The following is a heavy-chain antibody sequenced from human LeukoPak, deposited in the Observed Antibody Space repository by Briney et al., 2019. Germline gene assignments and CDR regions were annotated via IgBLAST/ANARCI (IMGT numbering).Heavy chain of an antibody. CDR3: ARVRPYYWYMDV. CDR2: IDPSDSYT. V-gene: IGHV5-10-1*01. J-gene: IGHJ6*03. D-gene: IGHD3-10*01. CDR1: GYSFTSNW. Sequence: GESLKISCQGSGYSFTSNWITWVRQMLGKGLEWMCRIDPSDSYTNYSPSFQGHVTISADKSISAAYLQWSSLQASDTAIYYCARVRPYYWYMDVWGQGTTVTVSS.